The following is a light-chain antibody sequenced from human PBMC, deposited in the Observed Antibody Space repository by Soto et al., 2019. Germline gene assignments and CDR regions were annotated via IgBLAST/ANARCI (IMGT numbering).Light chain of an antibody. J-gene: IGLJ1*01. CDR1: SSDIGGYDF. CDR3: SSYTSSSTVYV. V-gene: IGLV2-14*03. CDR2: DVA. Sequence: QSVLTQRAAGSGSPGQSITISCSGTSSDIGGYDFVSWYQQHPGNAPKLLLHDVANRPSGVSNRFSGSKSGTTASLTISGLQAEDEAEYFCSSYTSSSTVYVFGAGTKVTVL.